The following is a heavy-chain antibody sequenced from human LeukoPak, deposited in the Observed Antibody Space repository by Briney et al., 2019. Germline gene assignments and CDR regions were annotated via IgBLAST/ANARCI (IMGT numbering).Heavy chain of an antibody. CDR2: MNPYNGNT. J-gene: IGHJ4*02. CDR3: ARGGPKCGGDCFDY. CDR1: TYTFTNYD. V-gene: IGHV1-8*01. D-gene: IGHD2-21*01. Sequence: EASVKVSCKASTYTFTNYDINWLRQATGQRLEWMGWMNPYNGNTVYAQKFQGRVTMTRNTSINTAYMELSSLRSEDAAVYFCARGGPKCGGDCFDYWGQGTLVTVSS.